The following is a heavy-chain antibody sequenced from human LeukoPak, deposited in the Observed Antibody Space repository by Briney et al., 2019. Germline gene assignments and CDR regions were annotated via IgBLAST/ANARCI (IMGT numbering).Heavy chain of an antibody. CDR3: ARGSKLGSSSWYAYDGVANWFDP. Sequence: SETLSLTCTVSGGSISSRSYYWGWIRQPPGKGLEWIGSIYYSGSTYYNPSLKSRVTISVDTSKNQFSLKLSSVTAADTAVYYCARGSKLGSSSWYAYDGVANWFDPWGQGTLVTVSS. J-gene: IGHJ5*02. CDR2: IYYSGST. D-gene: IGHD6-13*01. V-gene: IGHV4-39*07. CDR1: GGSISSRSYY.